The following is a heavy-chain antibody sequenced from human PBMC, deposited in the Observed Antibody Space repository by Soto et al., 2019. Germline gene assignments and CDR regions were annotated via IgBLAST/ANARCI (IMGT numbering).Heavy chain of an antibody. CDR1: GFTFSSYA. J-gene: IGHJ4*02. CDR3: AMRMVTVGAPFDY. CDR2: ISGSGGST. Sequence: HPGGSLRLSCAASGFTFSSYAMSWVRQAPGKGLEWVSAISGSGGSTYYADSVKGRFTISRDNSKSTLYLQMNSLRAEDTAVYYYAMRMVTVGAPFDYWGQGAMVPVSS. D-gene: IGHD2-21*02. V-gene: IGHV3-23*01.